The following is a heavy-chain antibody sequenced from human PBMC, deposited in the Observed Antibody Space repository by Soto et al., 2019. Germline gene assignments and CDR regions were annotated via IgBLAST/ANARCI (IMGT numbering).Heavy chain of an antibody. D-gene: IGHD3-22*01. V-gene: IGHV4-59*08. CDR2: IYYAGTT. CDR3: ARLGAYYQAMDS. Sequence: SETLSLTCTVSNGSISPNYWSWIRQPPGKGLEWIGYIYYAGTTTYNPSLQSRVSISVDTSKNEVSLKLTSVTAADTAVYFCARLGAYYQAMDSWGQGTLVTVCS. CDR1: NGSISPNY. J-gene: IGHJ1*01.